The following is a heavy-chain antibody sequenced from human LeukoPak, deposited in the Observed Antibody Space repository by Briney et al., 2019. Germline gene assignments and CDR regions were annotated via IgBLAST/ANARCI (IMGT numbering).Heavy chain of an antibody. J-gene: IGHJ4*02. CDR3: ARDRHRLAVTPFDY. CDR2: IYYSGST. V-gene: IGHV4-39*07. Sequence: SETLSLTCTVSGGSISSSSYYWGWIRQPPGKGLEWIGSIYYSGSTYYNPSLKSRVIISVDTSKNQFSLKLSSVTAADTAVYYCARDRHRLAVTPFDYWGQGTLVTVSS. CDR1: GGSISSSSYY.